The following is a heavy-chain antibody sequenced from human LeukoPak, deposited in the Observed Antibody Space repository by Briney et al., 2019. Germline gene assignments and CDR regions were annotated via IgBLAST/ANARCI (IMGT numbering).Heavy chain of an antibody. CDR3: AYGRTGVAHKNGFYYGMDV. D-gene: IGHD6-19*01. CDR1: GFTFTIHW. V-gene: IGHV3-7*01. CDR2: LKPDGSDQ. J-gene: IGHJ6*02. Sequence: GGSLRLSCAASGFTFTIHWMSWVRQAPGKGLEWVATLKPDGSDQYYGDSVRGRFTISRDNAKNSLYLEMNSLRAEDTAIYYCAYGRTGVAHKNGFYYGMDVWGQGTTVTVSS.